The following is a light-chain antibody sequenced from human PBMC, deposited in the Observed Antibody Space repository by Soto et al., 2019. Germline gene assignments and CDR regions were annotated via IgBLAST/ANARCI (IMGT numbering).Light chain of an antibody. CDR2: EVY. CDR1: SNDIGGYKY. Sequence: QSALTQPPSASGSPGQSVTISCTGTSNDIGGYKYVSWYQQYPGKAPKLTIYEVYKRPSAVSDRFSGSKSGTTASLTVSGLQAEDEAEYYCSAFAGYNNYVVFGGGTKLTVL. V-gene: IGLV2-8*01. J-gene: IGLJ2*01. CDR3: SAFAGYNNYVV.